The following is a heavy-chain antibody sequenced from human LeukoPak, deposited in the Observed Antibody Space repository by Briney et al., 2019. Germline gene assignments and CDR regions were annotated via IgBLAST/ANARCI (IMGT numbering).Heavy chain of an antibody. CDR2: IKEDGSEK. Sequence: PGGSLRLSCAASGFIFSSYWMAWVRQAPGKGLEWVANIKEDGSEKNYVDSVKGRFTISRDNAKNSLYLQMNSLRAEDTAVYYCARDNGRYDILTGYLAGRWGIDYWGQGTLVTVSS. V-gene: IGHV3-7*01. CDR3: ARDNGRYDILTGYLAGRWGIDY. D-gene: IGHD3-9*01. CDR1: GFIFSSYW. J-gene: IGHJ4*02.